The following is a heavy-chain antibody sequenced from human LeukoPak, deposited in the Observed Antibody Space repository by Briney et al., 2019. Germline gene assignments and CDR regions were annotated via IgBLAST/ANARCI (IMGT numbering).Heavy chain of an antibody. Sequence: ASVKVSCKASGYTLTSYDINWVRQATGQGLEWMGWMNPNSGKTGYAQKFQGRITITRNTSISTAYMELSSLRSEDTAVYYCARDGYCGGDCWFDYWGQGTLVTVSS. CDR1: GYTLTSYD. J-gene: IGHJ4*02. CDR2: MNPNSGKT. D-gene: IGHD2-21*02. CDR3: ARDGYCGGDCWFDY. V-gene: IGHV1-8*01.